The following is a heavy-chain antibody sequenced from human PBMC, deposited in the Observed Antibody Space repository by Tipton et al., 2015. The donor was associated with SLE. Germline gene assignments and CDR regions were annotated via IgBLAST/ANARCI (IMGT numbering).Heavy chain of an antibody. V-gene: IGHV4-34*01. J-gene: IGHJ3*02. Sequence: TLSLTCAVYGGSFSGYYWSWIRQPPGKGLEWIGEINHSGSTNYNPSLKSRVTISVDTSKNQFSLKLSSVTAADTAVYYCARRGSGSYDIRGQGTMVTVSS. D-gene: IGHD3-10*01. CDR1: GGSFSGYY. CDR2: INHSGST. CDR3: ARRGSGSYDI.